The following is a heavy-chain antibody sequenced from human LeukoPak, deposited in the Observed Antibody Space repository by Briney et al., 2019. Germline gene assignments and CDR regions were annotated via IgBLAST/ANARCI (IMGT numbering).Heavy chain of an antibody. D-gene: IGHD7-27*01. CDR1: GFTFSSYW. V-gene: IGHV3-7*01. CDR3: ARDKNWGSYYFDY. J-gene: IGHJ4*02. CDR2: IKQDGSEK. Sequence: QAGGSLRLSCAASGFTFSSYWMSWVRQAPGKGLERVANIKQDGSEKYYVDSVKGRFTISRDNAKNSLYLQMNSLRAEDTAVYYCARDKNWGSYYFDYWGQGTLVTVSS.